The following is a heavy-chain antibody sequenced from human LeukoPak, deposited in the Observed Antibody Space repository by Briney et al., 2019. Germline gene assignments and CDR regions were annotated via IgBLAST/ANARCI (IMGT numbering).Heavy chain of an antibody. D-gene: IGHD4-17*01. Sequence: PGGSLRLSCAASGLTFCNYALSWVRQGPGKGLEWVSGISHTGGNTYYSDSLKGLFTISRDNSKNTLYLQMNSLRAEDTAVYYCARVWAATTPDYWGQGTLVTVSS. CDR2: ISHTGGNT. V-gene: IGHV3-23*01. J-gene: IGHJ4*02. CDR1: GLTFCNYA. CDR3: ARVWAATTPDY.